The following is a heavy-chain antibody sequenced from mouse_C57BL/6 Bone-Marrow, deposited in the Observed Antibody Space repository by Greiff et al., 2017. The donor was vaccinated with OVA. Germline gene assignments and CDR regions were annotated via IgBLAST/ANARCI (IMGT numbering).Heavy chain of an antibody. D-gene: IGHD1-1*01. CDR1: GFTFSSYA. J-gene: IGHJ4*01. CDR2: LSDGGSYT. V-gene: IGHV5-4*01. CDR3: ARETVVAPMDY. Sequence: EVKLVESGGGLVKPGGSLKLSCAASGFTFSSYAMSWVRQTPEKRLEWVATLSDGGSYTYYPDNVKGRFTISRDNAKNNLYLQMSHLKSEDTAVYYCARETVVAPMDYWGQGTSVTVSS.